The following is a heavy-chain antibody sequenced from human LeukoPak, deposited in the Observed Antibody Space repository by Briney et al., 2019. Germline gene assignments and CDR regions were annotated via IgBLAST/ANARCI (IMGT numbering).Heavy chain of an antibody. J-gene: IGHJ4*02. D-gene: IGHD4-23*01. CDR1: GFTLSNYA. CDR2: IYSGGST. CDR3: ARRPDYGGTPTFDY. Sequence: PGGSLRLSCAASGFTLSNYAMSWVRQAPGKGLEWVSVIYSGGSTYYADSVKGRFTISRDNSKNTLYLQLNSLRVEDTAVYYCARRPDYGGTPTFDYWGQGTLVTVSS. V-gene: IGHV3-66*01.